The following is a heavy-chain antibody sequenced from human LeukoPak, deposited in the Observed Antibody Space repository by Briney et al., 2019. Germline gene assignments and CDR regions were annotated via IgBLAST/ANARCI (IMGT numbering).Heavy chain of an antibody. Sequence: PSETLSLTCAVYGGSFSGYYWSWIRQPPGKGLEWIGEINHSGSTNYNPSLTSRVTISVDTSKNQFSLKLSSVTAADTAVYYCARGTHDYGDYGTFDYWGQGTLVTVSS. CDR1: GGSFSGYY. V-gene: IGHV4-34*01. CDR2: INHSGST. J-gene: IGHJ4*02. CDR3: ARGTHDYGDYGTFDY. D-gene: IGHD4-17*01.